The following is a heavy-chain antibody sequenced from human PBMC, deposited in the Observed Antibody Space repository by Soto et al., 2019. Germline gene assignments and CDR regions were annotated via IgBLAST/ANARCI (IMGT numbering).Heavy chain of an antibody. CDR1: GFIFSNNW. CDR2: ISGDGSSV. CDR3: ATGASRNFFDY. J-gene: IGHJ4*02. V-gene: IGHV3-74*01. D-gene: IGHD3-3*01. Sequence: GGSLSLSCAASGFIFSNNWMHWVRQTPEEGLVWVSRISGDGSSVYYADSVRGRFIISRDNTRNTLYLYMDSLRAEDKAVYYCATGASRNFFDYWGLGTLVTVSS.